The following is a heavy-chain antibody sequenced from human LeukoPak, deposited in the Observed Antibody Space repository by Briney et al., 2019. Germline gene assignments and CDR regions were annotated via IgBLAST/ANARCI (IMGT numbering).Heavy chain of an antibody. V-gene: IGHV1-69*04. CDR2: IIPILGIA. CDR3: ARDRPGEGWFDP. J-gene: IGHJ5*02. Sequence: SVKVSCKASGGTFSSYAISWVRQAPGQGLEWMGRIIPILGIANYAQKFQGRVTITADKSTSTAYMELSSLRSEDTAVYYYARDRPGEGWFDPWGQGTLVTVSS. CDR1: GGTFSSYA.